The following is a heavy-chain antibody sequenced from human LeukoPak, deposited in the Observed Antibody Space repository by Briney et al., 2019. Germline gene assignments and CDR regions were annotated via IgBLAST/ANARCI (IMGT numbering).Heavy chain of an antibody. J-gene: IGHJ4*02. Sequence: GGSLRLSCAASGFTFSSYGMHWVRQAPGKGLEWVAVISYDGSNKYYADSVKGRFTISRDNSKNTLYLQMNSLRAEDTAVYYCAKLGVQLLIDYWGQGTLVTVSS. CDR2: ISYDGSNK. V-gene: IGHV3-30*18. CDR3: AKLGVQLLIDY. CDR1: GFTFSSYG. D-gene: IGHD5-18*01.